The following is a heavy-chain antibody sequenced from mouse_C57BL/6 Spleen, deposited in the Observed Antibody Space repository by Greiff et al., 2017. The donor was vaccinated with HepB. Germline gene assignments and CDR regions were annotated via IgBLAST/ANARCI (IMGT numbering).Heavy chain of an antibody. J-gene: IGHJ3*01. CDR1: GFTFSSYA. CDR3: ARDDYGSSYEAY. Sequence: EVMLVESGGCLVKPGGSLKLSCAASGFTFSSYAMSWVRQTPEKRLEWVATISDGGSYTYYPDNVKGRFTISRDNAKNNLYLQMSHLKSEDTAMYYCARDDYGSSYEAYWGQGTLVTVSA. V-gene: IGHV5-4*01. CDR2: ISDGGSYT. D-gene: IGHD1-1*01.